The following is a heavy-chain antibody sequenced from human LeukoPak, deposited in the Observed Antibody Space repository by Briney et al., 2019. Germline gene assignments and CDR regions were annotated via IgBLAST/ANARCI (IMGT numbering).Heavy chain of an antibody. J-gene: IGHJ4*02. CDR3: ASRDGYKFGY. Sequence: GGSLRLSCAASGFSVSDNYMSWVRQAPGKGLEWVSVIYTGGSTYYADSVRGRFTISRDNSKNTLFLQMNSLRAEDTAVYYRASRDGYKFGYWGQGILVTVSS. D-gene: IGHD5-24*01. V-gene: IGHV3-53*01. CDR2: IYTGGST. CDR1: GFSVSDNY.